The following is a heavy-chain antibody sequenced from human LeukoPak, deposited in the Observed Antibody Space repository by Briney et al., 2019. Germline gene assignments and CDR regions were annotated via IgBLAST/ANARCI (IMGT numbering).Heavy chain of an antibody. J-gene: IGHJ5*02. CDR1: GGFISSSSYY. V-gene: IGHV4-39*07. CDR2: IYYSGST. D-gene: IGHD4-11*01. Sequence: SETLSLTCTVSGGFISSSSYYWGWIRQPPGKGLEWIGSIYYSGSTYYNPSLKSRVTISVDTSNNQFSLKLSSVPAADTAVYYCARDQTTVILNWFDPWGQATKLTVCS. CDR3: ARDQTTVILNWFDP.